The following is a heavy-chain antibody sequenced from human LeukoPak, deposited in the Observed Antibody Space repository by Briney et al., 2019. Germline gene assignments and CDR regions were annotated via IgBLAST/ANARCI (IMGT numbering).Heavy chain of an antibody. Sequence: ASVKVSCKASGYTFTGYYMHWVRQAPGQGLEWMGWINPNSGDTNYAQKFQGRVTMTRDTSISTAYMELSRLRSDDTAVYYCAGVLIAASLCYWGQGTLVTVSS. V-gene: IGHV1-2*02. D-gene: IGHD6-13*01. J-gene: IGHJ1*01. CDR1: GYTFTGYY. CDR3: AGVLIAASLCY. CDR2: INPNSGDT.